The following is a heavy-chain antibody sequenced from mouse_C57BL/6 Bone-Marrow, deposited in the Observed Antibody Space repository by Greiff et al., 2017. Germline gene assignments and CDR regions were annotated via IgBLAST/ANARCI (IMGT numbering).Heavy chain of an antibody. Sequence: QVQLQQSGPGLVAPSQSLSITCTVSGFSLTSYGVDWVRQSPGKGLEWLGVIWGVGSTNYNSALKSRLSISKDNSKSQVFLKMNSLQTDDTAMYYCASRHYDYDWFAYWGQGTLVTVSA. CDR1: GFSLTSYG. CDR2: IWGVGST. V-gene: IGHV2-6*01. D-gene: IGHD2-4*01. CDR3: ASRHYDYDWFAY. J-gene: IGHJ3*01.